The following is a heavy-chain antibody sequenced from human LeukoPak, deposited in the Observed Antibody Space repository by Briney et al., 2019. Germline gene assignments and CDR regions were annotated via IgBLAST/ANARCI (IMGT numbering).Heavy chain of an antibody. CDR3: AKDTGYNYGYDY. CDR2: VSGSGDST. Sequence: GGSLRLSCAASGFTFSSNAMTWVRQAPGMGLEWVSLVSGSGDSTYYADSVKGRFTISRDNSKNMLYLQMNSLRAEDAAIYYCAKDTGYNYGYDYGGQGTLATVSS. CDR1: GFTFSSNA. J-gene: IGHJ4*02. D-gene: IGHD5-18*01. V-gene: IGHV3-23*01.